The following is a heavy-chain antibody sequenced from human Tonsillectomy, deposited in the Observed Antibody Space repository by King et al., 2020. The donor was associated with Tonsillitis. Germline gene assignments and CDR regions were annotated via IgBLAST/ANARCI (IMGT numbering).Heavy chain of an antibody. CDR1: GFTFSSYE. D-gene: IGHD6-19*01. CDR3: ARGARQWLA. Sequence: VQLVESGGGLVQPGGSLRLSCAASGFTFSSYEMNWVRQAPGKGLEWVSYISGSGSTIYYADSVKGRFTISRDNAKNSLYLQMNSLRAEGTAVYYCARGARQWLAWGQGTLVTVSS. CDR2: ISGSGSTI. V-gene: IGHV3-48*03. J-gene: IGHJ5*02.